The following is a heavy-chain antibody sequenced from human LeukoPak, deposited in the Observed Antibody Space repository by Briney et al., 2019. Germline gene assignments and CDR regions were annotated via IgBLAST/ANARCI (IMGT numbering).Heavy chain of an antibody. CDR3: AREANYVLCGMDV. D-gene: IGHD3-16*01. V-gene: IGHV3-74*01. Sequence: GGSLRLSCAASGFTFSSYWMHWVRQAPGKGLVWVSRINSDGSSTSYADSVKGRFTISRDNAKNTLYLQMNSLRAEDTAVYYCAREANYVLCGMDVWGQGTTVTVSS. J-gene: IGHJ6*02. CDR2: INSDGSST. CDR1: GFTFSSYW.